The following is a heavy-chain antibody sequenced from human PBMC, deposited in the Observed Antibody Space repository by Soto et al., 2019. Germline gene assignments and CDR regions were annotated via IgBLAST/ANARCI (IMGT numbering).Heavy chain of an antibody. CDR2: INPNSGGT. D-gene: IGHD3-22*01. Sequence: ASVKVSCKASGYTFTGYYIHWVRQAPEQGLEWMGWINPNSGGTNLAQKFQGWVSLTRDTSISTAYMELSRLRSDDTAVYYFAITIDYYDSTGYHFDYPGQGTLVTVSS. CDR3: AITIDYYDSTGYHFDY. CDR1: GYTFTGYY. V-gene: IGHV1-2*04. J-gene: IGHJ4*02.